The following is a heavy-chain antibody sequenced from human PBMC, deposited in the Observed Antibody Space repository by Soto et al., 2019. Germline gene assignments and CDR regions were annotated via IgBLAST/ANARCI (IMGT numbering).Heavy chain of an antibody. CDR1: GGSISSYY. CDR2: IYTSGST. CDR3: ARENYDFWSGPYYYGMDV. Sequence: SETLSLTCTVSGGSISSYYWSWIRQPAGKGLEWIGRIYTSGSTNYDPSLKSRVTMSVDTSKNQFSLKLSSVTAADTAVYYCARENYDFWSGPYYYGMDVWGQGTTVTVSS. D-gene: IGHD3-3*01. V-gene: IGHV4-4*07. J-gene: IGHJ6*02.